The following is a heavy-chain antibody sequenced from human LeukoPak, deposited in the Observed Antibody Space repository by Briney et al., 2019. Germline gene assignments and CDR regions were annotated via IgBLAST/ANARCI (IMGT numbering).Heavy chain of an antibody. J-gene: IGHJ4*02. CDR2: IWYDGSNK. Sequence: GRSLRLSCAASGFTFSNYGMHWVRQAPGKGLEWVAVIWYDGSNKYYGDSVKGRFTISRDNSKNTLYLQMNSLRAEDTAVYYCAKDLVAVADYWGQGTLVTVSS. V-gene: IGHV3-33*06. D-gene: IGHD6-19*01. CDR1: GFTFSNYG. CDR3: AKDLVAVADY.